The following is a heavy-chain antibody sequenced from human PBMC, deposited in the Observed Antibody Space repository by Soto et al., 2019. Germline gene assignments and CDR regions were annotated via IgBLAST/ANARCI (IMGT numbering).Heavy chain of an antibody. V-gene: IGHV1-18*01. CDR2: ISPYNGNT. Sequence: QVQLVQSGAEVKKPGASVKVSCKASGYTFTNFGINWVRQAPGLGLEWVGWISPYNGNTQTVEKLQGRVTMTTDTSPSTAYMELRSLRSDDTAVYYCARGRDYGDFYFDYWGQGTLATVSS. J-gene: IGHJ4*02. D-gene: IGHD4-17*01. CDR3: ARGRDYGDFYFDY. CDR1: GYTFTNFG.